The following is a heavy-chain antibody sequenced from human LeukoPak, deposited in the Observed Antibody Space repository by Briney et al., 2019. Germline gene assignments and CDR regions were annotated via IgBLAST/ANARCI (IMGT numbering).Heavy chain of an antibody. Sequence: SETLSLTCTVSGVSISSSNSYWGWIRQPPGKGLEWIGSIYYTGNTYYNASLKSRVTISIDTSKNQISLRLTSVTATDTAVYYCARQTGSGLFILPGGQGTLVTVSS. CDR2: IYYTGNT. J-gene: IGHJ4*02. V-gene: IGHV4-39*01. CDR1: GVSISSSNSY. CDR3: ARQTGSGLFILP. D-gene: IGHD3/OR15-3a*01.